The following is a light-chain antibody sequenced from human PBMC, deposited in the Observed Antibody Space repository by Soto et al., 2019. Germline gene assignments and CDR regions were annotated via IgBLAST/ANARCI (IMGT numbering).Light chain of an antibody. V-gene: IGLV7-46*01. Sequence: QAVVTQEPSLTVSPGGTVTFTCGSSTGAVTSGHYPFWFQQKPGQAPRTLIYDTSNKHSWTPARFSGSLLGGKAALTLSGAQPEDEADYYCLLSDGDPRVLGGGTKLTVL. J-gene: IGLJ2*01. CDR1: TGAVTSGHY. CDR2: DTS. CDR3: LLSDGDPRV.